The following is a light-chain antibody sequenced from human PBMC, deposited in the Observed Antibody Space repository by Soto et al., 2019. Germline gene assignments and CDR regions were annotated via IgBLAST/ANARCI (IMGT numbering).Light chain of an antibody. V-gene: IGKV1-9*01. CDR2: TAS. J-gene: IGKJ5*01. CDR1: QGISPY. Sequence: DIQLNQSPSFLSASVGDRVTITCRASQGISPYLAWYQQIPVRAPKLLIHTASTLQAGVPSRFSGSGSGTEFTLTINSLQPEDFASYYCQQRLDYPNTFGQGTRLEI. CDR3: QQRLDYPNT.